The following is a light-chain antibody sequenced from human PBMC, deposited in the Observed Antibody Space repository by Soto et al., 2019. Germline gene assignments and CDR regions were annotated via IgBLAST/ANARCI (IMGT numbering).Light chain of an antibody. V-gene: IGLV2-14*01. CDR3: SSYTISGALVV. Sequence: QSVLTQPASVSGSPGQSITISCTGTSSDIGGHHYVSWYRQHPGKAPKLLIFGVSDRPSGVSNRFSASKSGNTASLTISGLQAEDEADYYCSSYTISGALVVFGGGTKVTVL. J-gene: IGLJ2*01. CDR2: GVS. CDR1: SSDIGGHHY.